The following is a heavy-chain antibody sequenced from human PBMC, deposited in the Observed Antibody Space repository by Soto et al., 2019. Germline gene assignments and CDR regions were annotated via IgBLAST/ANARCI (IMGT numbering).Heavy chain of an antibody. Sequence: QVQLVESGGGVVQPGRSLRLSCAASGFTFNTYAMYWVRQTPGKGLEWVAEIWYDGSNKYYADSVKGRFTISRDNSKNTVSLQMNSLRAEDTGVYYCAREYSLAVVLPGYWGQGTLSPSPQ. CDR1: GFTFNTYA. D-gene: IGHD2-15*01. CDR2: IWYDGSNK. J-gene: IGHJ4*02. CDR3: AREYSLAVVLPGY. V-gene: IGHV3-33*01.